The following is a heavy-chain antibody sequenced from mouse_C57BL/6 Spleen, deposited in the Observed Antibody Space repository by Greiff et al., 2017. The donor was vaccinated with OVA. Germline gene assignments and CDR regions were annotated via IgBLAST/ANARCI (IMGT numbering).Heavy chain of an antibody. Sequence: EVKVVESGGGLVQPGGSLSLSCAASGFTFTDYYMSWVRQPPGKALEWLGFIRNKANGYTTEYSASVKGRFTISRDNSQSILYLQMNALRAEDSATYYCARYDGSYFDYWGQGTTLTVSS. CDR2: IRNKANGYTT. CDR3: ARYDGSYFDY. J-gene: IGHJ2*01. V-gene: IGHV7-3*01. D-gene: IGHD1-1*01. CDR1: GFTFTDYY.